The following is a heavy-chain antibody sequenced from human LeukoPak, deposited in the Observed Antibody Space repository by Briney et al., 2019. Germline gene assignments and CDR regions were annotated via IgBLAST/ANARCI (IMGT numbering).Heavy chain of an antibody. CDR2: ISGNGAPT. Sequence: GGSLRLSCAASGFTFSAYAMTWVRQAPGKGLEWVSTISGNGAPTYYADSVKGRFTVSRDNYKNTLYLQMNSLRAEDTAVYYCAKVNPSNWFDPWGQGTLVTVSS. CDR3: AKVNPSNWFDP. CDR1: GFTFSAYA. V-gene: IGHV3-23*01. J-gene: IGHJ5*02.